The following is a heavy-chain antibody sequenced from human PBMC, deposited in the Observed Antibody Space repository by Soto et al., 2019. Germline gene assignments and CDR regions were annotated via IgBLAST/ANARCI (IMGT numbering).Heavy chain of an antibody. Sequence: SETLSLTCTVSGGSVSSGSCYWSWIRQPPGKGLEWIGYIYYSGSTNYNPSLKSRVTISVDTSKNQFSLKLSSVTAADTAVYYCARDMRIYDFWSGYLVPDAFDIWGQGTMVTVSS. V-gene: IGHV4-61*01. CDR1: GGSVSSGSCY. D-gene: IGHD3-3*01. CDR3: ARDMRIYDFWSGYLVPDAFDI. J-gene: IGHJ3*02. CDR2: IYYSGST.